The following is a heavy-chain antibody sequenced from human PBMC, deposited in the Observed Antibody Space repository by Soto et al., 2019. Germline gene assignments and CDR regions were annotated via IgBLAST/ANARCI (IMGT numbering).Heavy chain of an antibody. V-gene: IGHV4-31*03. J-gene: IGHJ6*02. CDR1: GGSISSGGYY. D-gene: IGHD3-10*01. CDR3: AREQYYYGSGSPNYYYYGMDV. CDR2: IYYSGST. Sequence: SETLSLTCTVSGGSISSGGYYWSWIRQHPGKGLECIGYIYYSGSTYYNPSLKSRVTISVDTSKNQFSLKLSSVTAADTAVYYCAREQYYYGSGSPNYYYYGMDVWGQGTTVTVSS.